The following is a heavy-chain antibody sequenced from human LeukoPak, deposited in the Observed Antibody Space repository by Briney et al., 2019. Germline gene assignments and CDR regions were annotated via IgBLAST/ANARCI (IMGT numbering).Heavy chain of an antibody. Sequence: SETLSLTCAVYGGSFSGYYWSWIRQPPGKGLEWIGEINHSGSTNYNPSLKSRVTISVETSKNQFSLKLSSVTAADTAVYYCARGGHYYDSSGYRRGFDYWGQGTLVTVSS. J-gene: IGHJ4*02. CDR1: GGSFSGYY. V-gene: IGHV4-34*01. CDR2: INHSGST. CDR3: ARGGHYYDSSGYRRGFDY. D-gene: IGHD3-22*01.